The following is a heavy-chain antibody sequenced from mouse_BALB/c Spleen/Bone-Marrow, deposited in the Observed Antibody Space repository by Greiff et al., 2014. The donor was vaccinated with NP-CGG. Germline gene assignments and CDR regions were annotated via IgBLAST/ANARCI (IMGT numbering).Heavy chain of an antibody. D-gene: IGHD2-14*01. CDR1: GYTFTSYW. J-gene: IGHJ2*01. CDR3: TRYRYDADYFDY. Sequence: LQQSGSELVRPGASVKLSCKASGYTFTSYWMHWVKQRPGQGLEWIGNFYPGSGSTNYDEKFKSKATLTVGTSSNTAYMQLSSLTSEDSAVYYCTRYRYDADYFDYWGQGTTLTVSS. CDR2: FYPGSGST. V-gene: IGHV1S22*01.